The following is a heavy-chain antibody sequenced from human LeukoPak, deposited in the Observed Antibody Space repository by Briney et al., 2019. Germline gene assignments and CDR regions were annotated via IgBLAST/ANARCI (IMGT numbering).Heavy chain of an antibody. J-gene: IGHJ4*02. V-gene: IGHV1-3*03. CDR1: GYTFTSYA. CDR3: GREPSESFIDY. D-gene: IGHD6-19*01. Sequence: ASAKVSCKASGYTFTSYAMHWVRQAPGQRLEWMGWINAGNGNTKYSQEFQGRVTITRDTSASTAYMELSSLRSEDMAVYYCGREPSESFIDYWGQGTLVTVSS. CDR2: INAGNGNT.